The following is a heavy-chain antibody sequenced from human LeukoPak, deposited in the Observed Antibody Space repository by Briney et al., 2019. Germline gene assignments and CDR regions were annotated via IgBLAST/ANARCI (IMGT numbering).Heavy chain of an antibody. CDR3: AAGCSSTSCYWYYYTDV. J-gene: IGHJ6*03. CDR1: GGAFSGYY. V-gene: IGHV4-34*01. CDR2: INQSGST. D-gene: IGHD2-2*01. Sequence: SETLSLTCAVYGGAFSGYYWSWIRQPPGKGLEWIGEINQSGSTNYNPSLKSRVTISVDTSKKQFSLRLSPVTAADTAVYYCAAGCSSTSCYWYYYTDVWGKGTTVTVSS.